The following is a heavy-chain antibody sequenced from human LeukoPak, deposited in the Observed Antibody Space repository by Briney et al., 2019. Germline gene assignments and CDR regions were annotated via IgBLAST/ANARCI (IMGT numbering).Heavy chain of an antibody. CDR1: GYTFTRYY. Sequence: ASAKVSCKASGYTFTRYYIHWVRQAPGQGLEWMGIINPSGGSTSYAQKFQGRVTMTRDTSTSTVYMELSSLRSEDTAVYYCARDKTITMVRGVIITSLDYWGQGTLVTVSS. V-gene: IGHV1-46*01. D-gene: IGHD3-10*01. CDR2: INPSGGST. CDR3: ARDKTITMVRGVIITSLDY. J-gene: IGHJ4*02.